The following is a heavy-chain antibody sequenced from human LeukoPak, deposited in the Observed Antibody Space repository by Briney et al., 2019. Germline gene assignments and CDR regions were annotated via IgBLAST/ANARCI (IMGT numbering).Heavy chain of an antibody. Sequence: GASVKVSCKASGYTFTGYYMHWVRQAPGQGLEWVGWINPNSGGTNYAQKFQGRVTMTRDTSISTAYMELSRLRSDDTAVYYCATAASSGFKATVDYFDYWGQGTLVTVSS. CDR2: INPNSGGT. V-gene: IGHV1-2*02. CDR3: ATAASSGFKATVDYFDY. J-gene: IGHJ4*02. D-gene: IGHD6-19*01. CDR1: GYTFTGYY.